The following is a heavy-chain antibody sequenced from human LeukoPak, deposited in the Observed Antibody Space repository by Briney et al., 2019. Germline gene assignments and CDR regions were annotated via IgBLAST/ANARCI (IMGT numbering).Heavy chain of an antibody. D-gene: IGHD3-22*01. J-gene: IGHJ3*02. Sequence: GGSLRLSCAASGFTFSTYSMNWARQAPGKGLEWVSSISGSTNHIYYADSVKGRFTISRDNAKNSLYLQMNSLRAEDTAVYYCARGRITMIVDAFDIWGQGTMVTVSS. CDR2: ISGSTNHI. CDR1: GFTFSTYS. CDR3: ARGRITMIVDAFDI. V-gene: IGHV3-21*01.